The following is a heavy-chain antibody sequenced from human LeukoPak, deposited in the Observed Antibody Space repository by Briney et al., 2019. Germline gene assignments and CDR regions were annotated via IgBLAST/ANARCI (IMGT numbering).Heavy chain of an antibody. Sequence: SETLSLTCAVSGGSISSGGYSWGWIRQPPGKGLEWIGYIYHSGSTYYNPSLKSRVTISVGRSKNQFSLKLSSVTAADTAVYYCARRGETYCSGGSCYSRNAFDIWGQGTMATVSS. J-gene: IGHJ3*02. D-gene: IGHD2-15*01. CDR3: ARRGETYCSGGSCYSRNAFDI. CDR2: IYHSGST. CDR1: GGSISSGGYS. V-gene: IGHV4-30-2*01.